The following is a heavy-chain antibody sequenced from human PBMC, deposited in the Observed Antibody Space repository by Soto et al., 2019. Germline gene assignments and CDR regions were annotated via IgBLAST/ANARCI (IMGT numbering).Heavy chain of an antibody. V-gene: IGHV1-18*01. D-gene: IGHD3-16*01. Sequence: GASVKVSCKASGYTFTGYDINWVRQATGQGLEWMGWINAYNGNTGYAQKLQGRVTMTTDTSTSTAYMELRSLRSDDTAVYYCGRVGVLYYFDYWGQGTLVTVSS. CDR2: INAYNGNT. CDR1: GYTFTGYD. CDR3: GRVGVLYYFDY. J-gene: IGHJ4*02.